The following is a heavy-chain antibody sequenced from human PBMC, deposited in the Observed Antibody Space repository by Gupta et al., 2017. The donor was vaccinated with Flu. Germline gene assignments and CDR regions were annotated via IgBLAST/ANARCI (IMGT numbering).Heavy chain of an antibody. CDR3: AGSGNYNYYDY. J-gene: IGHJ4*02. CDR1: GGPIDSYY. D-gene: IGHD4-4*01. V-gene: IGHV4-59*01. CDR2: IYHSGST. Sequence: GGPIDSYYWTWFRQPPGKRLEWIGYIYHSGSTNYNPSLKSRIIMSVDRSKNQFSLRLSSVXAXDTAVYXCAGSGNYNYYDYWGQGTLVTVSS.